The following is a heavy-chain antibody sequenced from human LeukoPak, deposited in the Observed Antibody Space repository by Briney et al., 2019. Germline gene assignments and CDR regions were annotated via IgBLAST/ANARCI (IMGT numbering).Heavy chain of an antibody. CDR1: GFTFSSYA. Sequence: GGSLRLSCAASGFTFSSYAMSWVRQAPGEALEWVSAISGRGGSTYYAASVKGRFTISRDNSKNTLYLQMNSLRAEDPAVYYCAKGDYDFWSGFDYWGQGTLVTVSS. CDR2: ISGRGGST. J-gene: IGHJ4*02. V-gene: IGHV3-23*01. CDR3: AKGDYDFWSGFDY. D-gene: IGHD3-3*01.